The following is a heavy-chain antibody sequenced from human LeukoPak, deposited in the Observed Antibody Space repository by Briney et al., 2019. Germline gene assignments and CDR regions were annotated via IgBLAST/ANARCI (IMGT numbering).Heavy chain of an antibody. J-gene: IGHJ4*02. CDR3: AVDLTYYYDSSGVVFVY. D-gene: IGHD3-22*01. Sequence: SVKVSCKASGGTFSSYAISWVRQAPGQGLEWMGGIIAIFGTANYAQKFQGRVTITTDESTSTAYMELSSLRSEDTAVYYCAVDLTYYYDSSGVVFVYWGQGTLVTVSS. V-gene: IGHV1-69*05. CDR2: IIAIFGTA. CDR1: GGTFSSYA.